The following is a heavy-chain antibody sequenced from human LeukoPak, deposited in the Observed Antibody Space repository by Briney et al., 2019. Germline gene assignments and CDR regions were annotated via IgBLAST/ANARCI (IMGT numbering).Heavy chain of an antibody. J-gene: IGHJ5*02. CDR3: VRGYCSSTSCYRFDP. D-gene: IGHD2-2*02. Sequence: RSSETLSLTCAVSGDSISSSNWWSWVRQPPGKGLEWVGEIYHSGSTNYNPSLKSRVTISVDKSKNQFSLKLSSVTAADTAVYYCVRGYCSSTSCYRFDPWGQGTLVTVSS. CDR1: GDSISSSNW. V-gene: IGHV4-4*02. CDR2: IYHSGST.